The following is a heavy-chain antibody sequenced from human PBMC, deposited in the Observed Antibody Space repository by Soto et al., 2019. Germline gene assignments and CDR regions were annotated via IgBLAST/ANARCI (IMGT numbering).Heavy chain of an antibody. D-gene: IGHD5-12*01. CDR2: LYSGGRT. CDR3: AIRRGYSGYDCAFDV. V-gene: IGHV3-53*01. Sequence: SLRLSCAASGFNVSSTHMSWVRQAPGKGLEWVSLLYSGGRTYYADSVKGRFTISRDNSKNTLYLQMNSLRAEDTAVYYCAIRRGYSGYDCAFDVWGQGTMVTVSS. CDR1: GFNVSSTH. J-gene: IGHJ3*01.